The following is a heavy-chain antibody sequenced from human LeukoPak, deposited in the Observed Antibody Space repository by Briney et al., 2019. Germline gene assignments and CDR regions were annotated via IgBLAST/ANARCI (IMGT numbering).Heavy chain of an antibody. Sequence: PGGSLRLSCAASGFSVSSNYMNWVRQAPGEGLEWVSYISTSGGTIYYADSVKGRFTISRDNAKNSLYLQMNSLRAEDTAVYYCARDSYYGGTQDYWGQGTLVTVSS. CDR1: GFSVSSNY. D-gene: IGHD4-23*01. CDR2: ISTSGGTI. V-gene: IGHV3-48*03. CDR3: ARDSYYGGTQDY. J-gene: IGHJ4*02.